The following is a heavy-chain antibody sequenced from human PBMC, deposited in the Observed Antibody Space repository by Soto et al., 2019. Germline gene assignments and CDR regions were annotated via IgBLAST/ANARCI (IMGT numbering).Heavy chain of an antibody. D-gene: IGHD5-12*01. J-gene: IGHJ1*01. CDR1: RGTFSSYA. CDR2: IIPIFGTA. V-gene: IGHV1-69*01. Sequence: QVQLVQSGAEVNKPGSSVKVSCKAARGTFSSYAISWVRQAPGQGLEWMGGIIPIFGTANYAQKCQGRVTITGDESTRTAYMELSSLRAEDTAVYYCARVSLERATLLPFAESFQHWGQGTLVTVSS. CDR3: ARVSLERATLLPFAESFQH.